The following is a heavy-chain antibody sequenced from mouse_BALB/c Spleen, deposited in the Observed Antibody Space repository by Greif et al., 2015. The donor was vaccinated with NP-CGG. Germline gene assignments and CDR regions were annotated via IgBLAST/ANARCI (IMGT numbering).Heavy chain of an antibody. V-gene: IGHV14-1*02. CDR1: GFNIKDYY. D-gene: IGHD2-2*01. CDR3: ARYYGYDGYYFDY. J-gene: IGHJ2*01. Sequence: VQLQQSGAELVRPGALVKLSCKASGFNIKDYYMHWVKQRPEQGLEWIGWIDPENGNTIYDPKFQGKASITADTSSNTAYLQLSSLTSEDTAVYYCARYYGYDGYYFDYWGQGTTLTVSS. CDR2: IDPENGNT.